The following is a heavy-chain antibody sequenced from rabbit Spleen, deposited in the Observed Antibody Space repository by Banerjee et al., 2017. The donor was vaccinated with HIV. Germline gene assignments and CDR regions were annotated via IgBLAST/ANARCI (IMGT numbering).Heavy chain of an antibody. CDR2: MYTGSSGTT. J-gene: IGHJ4*01. V-gene: IGHV1S45*01. Sequence: QEQLEESGGDLVKPGASLTLTCTASGFSFNINEMCWVRQAPGKRPEWIACMYTGSSGTTYYASWAKGRFTISKTSSTTVTLQMTSLTAADTATYFCARGVYDDYDTYYFDLWGPGTLVTVS. CDR3: ARGVYDDYDTYYFDL. D-gene: IGHD2-1*01. CDR1: GFSFNINE.